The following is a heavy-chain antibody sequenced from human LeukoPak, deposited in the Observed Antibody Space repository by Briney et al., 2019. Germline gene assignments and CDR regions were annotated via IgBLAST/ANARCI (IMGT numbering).Heavy chain of an antibody. CDR3: GRAFRGGYTSSFVY. CDR2: INSDGSST. D-gene: IGHD6-6*01. CDR1: GFTFSSYW. V-gene: IGHV3-74*01. J-gene: IGHJ4*02. Sequence: PGGSLRPSCAASGFTFSSYWMHWVRQAPGEGLVWVSRINSDGSSTSYADSVKGRFTISRDNAKNTLYLQMNSLRAEDTAVYYCGRAFRGGYTSSFVYWGQGTLVTVSS.